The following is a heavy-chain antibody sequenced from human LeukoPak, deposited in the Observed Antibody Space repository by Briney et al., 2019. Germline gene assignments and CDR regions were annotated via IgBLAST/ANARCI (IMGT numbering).Heavy chain of an antibody. CDR2: FDPEDGET. D-gene: IGHD6-19*01. CDR3: ATDKIQWPMHLDP. Sequence: ASVKVSCKVSGYTLTELSMHWVREAPGKGREWMGGFDPEDGETIYAQKFQGRVSMTEDTSTDTDYTELSSLRSEDTAVYYCATDKIQWPMHLDPWAQGTLVRVSS. CDR1: GYTLTELS. V-gene: IGHV1-24*01. J-gene: IGHJ5*02.